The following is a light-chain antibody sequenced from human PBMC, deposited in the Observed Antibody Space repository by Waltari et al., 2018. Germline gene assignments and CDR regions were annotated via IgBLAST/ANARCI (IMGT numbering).Light chain of an antibody. CDR1: SSNLGKNT. CDR2: SND. Sequence: QSVLTQPPSASGTPGQRVSISCSGRSSNLGKNTIHWYQQVPGRAPKPLIYSNDPRPSGVPDRFSGSKSGTSGSLASSGLQSEDEADYYCAAWDDSLNGWVFGGGTKLTVL. J-gene: IGLJ3*02. V-gene: IGLV1-44*01. CDR3: AAWDDSLNGWV.